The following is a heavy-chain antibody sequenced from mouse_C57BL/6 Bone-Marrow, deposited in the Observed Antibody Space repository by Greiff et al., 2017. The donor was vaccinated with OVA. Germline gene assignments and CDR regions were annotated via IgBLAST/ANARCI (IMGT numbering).Heavy chain of an antibody. CDR1: GYAFSSSW. V-gene: IGHV1-82*01. J-gene: IGHJ2*01. CDR2: IYPGDGDT. D-gene: IGHD1-1*01. Sequence: VQLQQSGPELVKPGASVKISCKASGYAFSSSWMNWVKQRPGKGLEWIGRIYPGDGDTNYNGKFKGKATLTADKSSSTAYMQLSSLTSEDSAVYFCARWYGSSYDYWGQGTTLTVSS. CDR3: ARWYGSSYDY.